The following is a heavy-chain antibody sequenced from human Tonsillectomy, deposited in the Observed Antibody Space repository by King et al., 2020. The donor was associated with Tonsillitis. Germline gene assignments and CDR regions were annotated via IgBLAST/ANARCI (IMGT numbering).Heavy chain of an antibody. Sequence: VQLVESGGGLVQPGGSLRLSCSASGFTFSDYAMSWVRQAPGKGLEWVSLIYSGGIRTYYADSVKGRFTISRDNSKNTLYLQMNSLRAEDTAVYYCARAGDNYYDSSGYYRYYYDGMDVWGQGTTVTVSS. V-gene: IGHV3-23*03. CDR1: GFTFSDYA. D-gene: IGHD3-22*01. CDR3: ARAGDNYYDSSGYYRYYYDGMDV. J-gene: IGHJ6*02. CDR2: IYSGGIRT.